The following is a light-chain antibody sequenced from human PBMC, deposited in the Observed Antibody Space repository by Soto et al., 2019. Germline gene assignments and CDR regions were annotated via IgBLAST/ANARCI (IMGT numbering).Light chain of an antibody. CDR2: DIF. CDR3: QLRSNWRIT. V-gene: IGKV3-11*01. Sequence: IVVKNSTAAESVAPGERTTLSCRASQSVGSDLAWYQQTPGQAPRIVIYDIFTGDTGVPTRISGSGSGTEFTLSFSRLEPEDFVVYYCQLRSNWRITFGQGTRLDIK. CDR1: QSVGSD. J-gene: IGKJ5*01.